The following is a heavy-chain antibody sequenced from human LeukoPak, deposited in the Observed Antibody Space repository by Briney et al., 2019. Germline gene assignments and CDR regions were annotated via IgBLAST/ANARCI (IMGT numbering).Heavy chain of an antibody. CDR3: ARRAGAYSHPYDY. D-gene: IGHD4/OR15-4a*01. J-gene: IGHJ4*02. V-gene: IGHV3-53*01. Sequence: GGSLRLSCTVSGFIVSDNSMSWVRQAPGKGLEWVSFIYSGTTHYTNTVKGRFTISIDNSKNTLYLQMNSLRAEDTAVYYCARRAGAYSHPYDYWGQGTLVTVSS. CDR1: GFIVSDNS. CDR2: IYSGTT.